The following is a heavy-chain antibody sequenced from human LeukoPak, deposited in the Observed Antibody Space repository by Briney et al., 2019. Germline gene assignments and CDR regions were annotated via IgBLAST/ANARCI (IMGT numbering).Heavy chain of an antibody. CDR2: ISGSGVRT. D-gene: IGHD1-26*01. V-gene: IGHV3-23*01. CDR3: AKSSREWELLDAFDI. CDR1: GFTFSNYG. Sequence: GGSLRLSCAASGFTFSNYGMSWVRQAPGKGLEWVSGISGSGVRTDYADSVKGRFTISRDNAKNTRYLQMNSLRAEDTAVYYCAKSSREWELLDAFDIWGQGTMVTVSS. J-gene: IGHJ3*02.